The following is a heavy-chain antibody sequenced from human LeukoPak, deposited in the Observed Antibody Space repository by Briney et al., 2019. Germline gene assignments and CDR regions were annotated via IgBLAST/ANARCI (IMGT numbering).Heavy chain of an antibody. J-gene: IGHJ4*02. CDR2: ISSSGSTI. CDR1: GFTFSDYY. Sequence: GGSLRLSCAASGFTFSDYYMSWIRQAPGKGLERVSYISSSGSTIYYADSVKGRFTISRDNAKNSLYLQMNSLRAEDTAVYYCAKTDDYGDSSFDYWGQGTLVTVSS. CDR3: AKTDDYGDSSFDY. D-gene: IGHD4-17*01. V-gene: IGHV3-11*01.